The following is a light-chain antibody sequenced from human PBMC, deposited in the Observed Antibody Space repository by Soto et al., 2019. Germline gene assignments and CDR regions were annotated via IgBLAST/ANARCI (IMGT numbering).Light chain of an antibody. CDR3: GTWDSSLSVWV. V-gene: IGLV1-51*01. Sequence: QSVWTQPPSVSAPPGQKVTIPCSGSGSNLGNNYVSWYQQLPGTAPKLLIYDNNKRPSGIPDRFSGSKSGTSATLGSTGLQTGDEADYYCGTWDSSLSVWVFGGGTKLTVL. CDR1: GSNLGNNY. CDR2: DNN. J-gene: IGLJ3*02.